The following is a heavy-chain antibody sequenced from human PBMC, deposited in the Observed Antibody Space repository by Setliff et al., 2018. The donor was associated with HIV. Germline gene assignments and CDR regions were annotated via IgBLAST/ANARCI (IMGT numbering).Heavy chain of an antibody. J-gene: IGHJ3*02. D-gene: IGHD2-21*01. V-gene: IGHV4-39*01. Sequence: SETLSLTCTVSGDSISSSTFYWGWIRQPPGKGLEWIGSIYYSGTTYYNPSLKSRVAISVDTSKNQFSLKLSSVTAADTAVYYCARPRLRGSGAFDRWGQGTKVTVSS. CDR1: GDSISSSTFY. CDR2: IYYSGTT. CDR3: ARPRLRGSGAFDR.